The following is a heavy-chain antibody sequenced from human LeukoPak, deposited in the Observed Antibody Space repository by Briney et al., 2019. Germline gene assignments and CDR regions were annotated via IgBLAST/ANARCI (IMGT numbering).Heavy chain of an antibody. V-gene: IGHV4-39*01. CDR1: GGSISSSSYY. D-gene: IGHD5-24*01. CDR3: ARGQWLHSFDY. Sequence: SEILSLSCTFSGGSISSSSYYWGWIRQTPGKGLEWIGSIYYSGSTYHNPSLKSRVTISVDTSMTQFSLKLSSVTAADTAVYYCARGQWLHSFDYWGQGTLVTVSS. J-gene: IGHJ4*02. CDR2: IYYSGST.